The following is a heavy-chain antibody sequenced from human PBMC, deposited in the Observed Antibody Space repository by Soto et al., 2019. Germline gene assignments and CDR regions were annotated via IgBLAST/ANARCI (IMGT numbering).Heavy chain of an antibody. CDR3: AREDYYDSSGYYDY. CDR1: GGSIISGGYY. Sequence: ILSLTCTVSGGSIISGGYYWSWIRQHPGKGLEWIGYIYYSGSTYYNPSLKSRVTISVDTSKNQFSLKLSSVTAADTAVYYCAREDYYDSSGYYDYWGQGTLVTVSS. CDR2: IYYSGST. J-gene: IGHJ4*02. V-gene: IGHV4-31*03. D-gene: IGHD3-22*01.